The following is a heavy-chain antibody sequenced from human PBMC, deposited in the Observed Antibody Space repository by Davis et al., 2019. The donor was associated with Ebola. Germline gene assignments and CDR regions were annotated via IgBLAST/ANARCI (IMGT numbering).Heavy chain of an antibody. CDR2: IIPIFGTA. D-gene: IGHD2-15*01. Sequence: SVKVSCKSSGDTFNTYSISWIRQAPGQGLEWMGGIIPIFGTANYAQKFQGRVTITADESTSTAYMELSSLRSEDTAVYYCAREHGVLRGAFDIWGQGTMVTVSS. CDR1: GDTFNTYS. V-gene: IGHV1-69*13. J-gene: IGHJ3*02. CDR3: AREHGVLRGAFDI.